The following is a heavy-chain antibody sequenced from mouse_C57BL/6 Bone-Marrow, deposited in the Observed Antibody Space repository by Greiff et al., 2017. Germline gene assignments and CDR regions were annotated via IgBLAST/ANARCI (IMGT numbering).Heavy chain of an antibody. J-gene: IGHJ3*01. V-gene: IGHV1-64*01. CDR1: GYTFTSYW. CDR3: ARRKGFAY. CDR2: IHPNSGST. Sequence: VQLQQPGAELVKPGASVKLSCKASGYTFTSYWMPWVQQRPGQVLEWIGMIHPNSGSTNYNEKFKSKATLTVDKSSSTAYMQLSSLTSEDSAVYYCARRKGFAYWGQGTLVTVSA.